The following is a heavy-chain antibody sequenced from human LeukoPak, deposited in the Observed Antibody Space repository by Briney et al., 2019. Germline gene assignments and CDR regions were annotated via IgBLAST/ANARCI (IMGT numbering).Heavy chain of an antibody. J-gene: IGHJ4*02. Sequence: PGGSLRLSCAASGFTFTTYTMNWVRQAPGKGLEWVSFISSSGATVYYADSVRGRFTISRDNSKNTLFLQMNSLRAEDTAVYSCAKDKKEGRYGQPVDYWGQGTLVTVSS. CDR3: AKDKKEGRYGQPVDY. D-gene: IGHD5-18*01. CDR1: GFTFTTYT. V-gene: IGHV3-23*01. CDR2: ISSSGATV.